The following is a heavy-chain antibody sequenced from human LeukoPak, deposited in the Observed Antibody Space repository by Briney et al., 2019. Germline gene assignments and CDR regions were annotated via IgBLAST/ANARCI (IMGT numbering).Heavy chain of an antibody. CDR3: ARLKIDNVDSVSYFDY. CDR1: GGSISSSNW. D-gene: IGHD4-17*01. V-gene: IGHV4-4*02. CDR2: IYHSGST. Sequence: PSETLSLTCAVSGGSISSSNWWSWVRQPPGKGLEWIGEIYHSGSTNYNPSLKSRVTISVDTSKNQFSLKLSSVTAADTAVYYCARLKIDNVDSVSYFDYWGQGPLVTVSS. J-gene: IGHJ4*02.